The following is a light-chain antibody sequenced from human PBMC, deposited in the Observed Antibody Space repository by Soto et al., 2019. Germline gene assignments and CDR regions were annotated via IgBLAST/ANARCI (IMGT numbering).Light chain of an antibody. CDR1: QTISSY. J-gene: IGKJ2*01. Sequence: DIQMTQSPSSLSASVGDRVTITCRASQTISSYLNWYQQKPGKAPKLLIYAASSLQSGVTSRFSGSVSGTDVTLTISSLQADFVLTYYCQQSHSSPYAFGQGKKLEIK. CDR2: AAS. CDR3: QQSHSSPYA. V-gene: IGKV1-39*01.